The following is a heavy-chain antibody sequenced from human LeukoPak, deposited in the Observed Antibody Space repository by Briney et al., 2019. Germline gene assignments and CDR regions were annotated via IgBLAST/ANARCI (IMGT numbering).Heavy chain of an antibody. J-gene: IGHJ6*03. D-gene: IGHD6-19*01. V-gene: IGHV3-73*01. CDR3: TRHSQWLVLGYYYYYMDV. CDR1: GFTFSGSA. CDR2: IRSKANSYAT. Sequence: PGGSLRLSCAASGFTFSGSAMHWVRQASGKGLEWVGRIRSKANSYATAYAASVKGRFTISRDDSKNTAYPQMNSLKTEDTAVYYCTRHSQWLVLGYYYYYMDVWGKGTTVTVSS.